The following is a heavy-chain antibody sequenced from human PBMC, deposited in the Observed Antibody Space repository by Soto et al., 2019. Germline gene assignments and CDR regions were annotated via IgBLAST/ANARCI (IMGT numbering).Heavy chain of an antibody. V-gene: IGHV3-53*01. Sequence: TGGSLRLSCAASGFTVSSNYMSWVRQAPGKGLEWVSVIYSGGSTYYADSVKGRFTISRDNSKNTLYLQMNSLRAEDTAVYYCRVGAHDAFDIWGQGTMVTVSS. J-gene: IGHJ3*02. CDR3: RVGAHDAFDI. CDR2: IYSGGST. CDR1: GFTVSSNY. D-gene: IGHD1-26*01.